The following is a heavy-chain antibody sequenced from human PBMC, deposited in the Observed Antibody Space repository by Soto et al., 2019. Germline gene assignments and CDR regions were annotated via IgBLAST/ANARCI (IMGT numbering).Heavy chain of an antibody. CDR1: GGSVSNSNYY. D-gene: IGHD2-8*01. J-gene: IGHJ4*02. CDR3: VSQRTSVLTQAYFDY. Sequence: SETLSLTCTASGGSVSNSNYYWGWIRQSPGKGLEWIGSVYYRGRSYSNSSVKSRVTISVDTSKNQFSLNLNSVTASDTAVYFCVSQRTSVLTQAYFDYWGPGALVTVSS. CDR2: VYYRGRS. V-gene: IGHV4-39*01.